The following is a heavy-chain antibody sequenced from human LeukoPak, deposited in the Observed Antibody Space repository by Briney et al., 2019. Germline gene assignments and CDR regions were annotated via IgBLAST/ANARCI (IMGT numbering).Heavy chain of an antibody. Sequence: SETLSLTCTVSGDSIITSSYYWGWIRQPPGKGLEWLGSIYYSGITHYNPSLKRRVTIYVDTSRNQFSLHLYSVTAADTAVFYCARSDYYDYRQIDIWGQATLVTVSS. D-gene: IGHD3-22*01. CDR1: GDSIITSSYY. V-gene: IGHV4-39*01. CDR2: IYYSGIT. J-gene: IGHJ4*02. CDR3: ARSDYYDYRQIDI.